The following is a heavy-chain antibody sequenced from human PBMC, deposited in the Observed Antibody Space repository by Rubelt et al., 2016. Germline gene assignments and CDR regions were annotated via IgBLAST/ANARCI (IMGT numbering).Heavy chain of an antibody. Sequence: QVQLVQSGAEVKKPGSSVKVSCKASGGTFSSYAISWVRQAPGQGLEWMGRIIPILGIANYAQKFQGRVTITADKSTSTAYMGLSSLRSEETAVYYCARLSITIFGVVVYYYGMDVWGQGTTVTVSS. CDR2: IIPILGIA. J-gene: IGHJ6*02. CDR1: GGTFSSYA. CDR3: ARLSITIFGVVVYYYGMDV. D-gene: IGHD3-3*01. V-gene: IGHV1-69*04.